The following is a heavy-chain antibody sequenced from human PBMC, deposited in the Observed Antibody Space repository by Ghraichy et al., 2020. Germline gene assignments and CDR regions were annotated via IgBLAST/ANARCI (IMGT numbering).Heavy chain of an antibody. CDR3: ARMGRDYGSGSYAFDY. D-gene: IGHD3-10*01. CDR1: GFSLSTSGMC. V-gene: IGHV2-70*01. J-gene: IGHJ4*02. Sequence: SGPTLVKPTQTLTLTCTFSGFSLSTSGMCVSWIRQPPGKALEWLALIDWDDDKYYSTSLKTRLTISKDTSKNQVVLTMTNMDPVDTATYYCARMGRDYGSGSYAFDYWGQGTLVTVSS. CDR2: IDWDDDK.